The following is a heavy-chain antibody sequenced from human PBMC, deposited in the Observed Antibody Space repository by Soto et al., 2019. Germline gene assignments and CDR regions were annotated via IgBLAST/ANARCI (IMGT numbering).Heavy chain of an antibody. CDR3: ARENYGDYLNWFDP. Sequence: EVQLVESGGGFVQPGGSLRLSCAASGLTFSSYSMNWVRQAPGKGLEWVSYISSSSSTIYYADSVKGRFTISRDNAKNSLYLQMNSLRDEDTAVYYCARENYGDYLNWFDPWGQGTLVTVSS. CDR1: GLTFSSYS. D-gene: IGHD4-17*01. CDR2: ISSSSSTI. J-gene: IGHJ5*02. V-gene: IGHV3-48*02.